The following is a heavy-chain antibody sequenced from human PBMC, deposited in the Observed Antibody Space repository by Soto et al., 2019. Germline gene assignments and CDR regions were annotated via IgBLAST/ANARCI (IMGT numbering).Heavy chain of an antibody. CDR2: INHSGTT. CDR1: GGSFSGYT. D-gene: IGHD3-10*02. CDR3: ARHSHMFNNCFAP. J-gene: IGHJ5*02. Sequence: SETLSLTCAVYGGSFSGYTWIWIRQPPGKGLEWIGEINHSGTTNHNPSLKSRVIISVDTSKKQFSLRLNSVTAADTAVYYCARHSHMFNNCFAPWGQGTPVTFSS. V-gene: IGHV4-34*01.